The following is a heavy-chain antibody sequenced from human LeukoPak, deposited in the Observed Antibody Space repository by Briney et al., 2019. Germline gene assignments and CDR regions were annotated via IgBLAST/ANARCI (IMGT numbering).Heavy chain of an antibody. CDR1: GFTFSTYS. CDR2: ISSNSGTI. D-gene: IGHD6-13*01. Sequence: QPGGSLRLSCAASGFTFSTYSMNWVRQAPGKGLEWVSFISSNSGTIYYADSVKGRFTISRDNAKNSLYLQMNSLRAEDTAVYYCATSPRGRAAAAYYFDYWGQGTLVTVSS. CDR3: ATSPRGRAAAAYYFDY. J-gene: IGHJ4*01. V-gene: IGHV3-48*01.